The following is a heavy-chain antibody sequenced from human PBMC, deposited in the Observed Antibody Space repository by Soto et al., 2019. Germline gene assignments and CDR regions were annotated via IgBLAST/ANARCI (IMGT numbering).Heavy chain of an antibody. D-gene: IGHD2-15*01. Sequence: QVQLVQSGAEVRKPGASVKVSCKASGYTFSTSGMSWLRQAPGQGLEWMGWISTYNGDTNDAPKFQDRVTMTSDTSTSTVYMDLRILISDDTAVYYCASAGAAPYYYYGMDVWGQGTRVTVSS. V-gene: IGHV1-18*01. CDR1: GYTFSTSG. CDR2: ISTYNGDT. J-gene: IGHJ6*02. CDR3: ASAGAAPYYYYGMDV.